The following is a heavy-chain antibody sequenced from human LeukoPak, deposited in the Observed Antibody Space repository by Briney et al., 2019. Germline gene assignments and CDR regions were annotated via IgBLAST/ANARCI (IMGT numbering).Heavy chain of an antibody. CDR3: ARDIGRWLPLRD. J-gene: IGHJ4*02. D-gene: IGHD5-24*01. V-gene: IGHV3-43*02. Sequence: GGSLRLSCAVSGFTFSSYGTHWVRQAPGKGLEWVSLISGDGGSIYYVDSVKGRFTISRDNSRNSLYLQMNSLRTEDTALYYCARDIGRWLPLRDWGQGTLVTVSS. CDR2: ISGDGGSI. CDR1: GFTFSSYG.